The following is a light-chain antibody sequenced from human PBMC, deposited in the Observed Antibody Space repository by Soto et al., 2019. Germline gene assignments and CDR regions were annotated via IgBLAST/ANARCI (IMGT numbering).Light chain of an antibody. Sequence: DIVMTQSPDSLAVSLGERATINCKSSQSVLYNSNNKNYLAWYQQEPGQPPKLLIYWASTRESGVPDRFSGSGSGTDFTLTISNLQAEDVAVYYCQQYYSLPLTFGGGTKVEIE. J-gene: IGKJ4*01. CDR2: WAS. CDR3: QQYYSLPLT. CDR1: QSVLYNSNNKNY. V-gene: IGKV4-1*01.